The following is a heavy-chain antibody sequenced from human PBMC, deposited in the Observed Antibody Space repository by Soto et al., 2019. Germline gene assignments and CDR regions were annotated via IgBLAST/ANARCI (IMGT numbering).Heavy chain of an antibody. CDR3: ARSRRGSYSPYYFDY. V-gene: IGHV4-34*01. D-gene: IGHD1-26*01. Sequence: PSETLSHTCAVYGGSFSGYYWSWIRQPPGKGLEWIGEINHSGSTNYNPSLKSRVTISVDTSKNQFSLKLSSVTAADTAVYYCARSRRGSYSPYYFDYWGQGTLVTVSS. CDR1: GGSFSGYY. J-gene: IGHJ4*02. CDR2: INHSGST.